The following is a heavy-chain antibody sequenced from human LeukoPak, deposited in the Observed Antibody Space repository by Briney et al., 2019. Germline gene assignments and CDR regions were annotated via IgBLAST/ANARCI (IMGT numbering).Heavy chain of an antibody. Sequence: ASVKVSCKASGYTFTGYYMHWVRQAPGQGLEWMGWINPNSGGTNYAQKFQGRVTMTRDTSISTAYMELSRLRSDDTAVYYCAESDDILTGYYNGYFQHWGQGTLVTVSS. D-gene: IGHD3-9*01. CDR3: AESDDILTGYYNGYFQH. J-gene: IGHJ1*01. V-gene: IGHV1-2*02. CDR2: INPNSGGT. CDR1: GYTFTGYY.